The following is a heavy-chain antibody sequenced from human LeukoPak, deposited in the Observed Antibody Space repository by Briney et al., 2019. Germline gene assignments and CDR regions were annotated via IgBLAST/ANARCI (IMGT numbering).Heavy chain of an antibody. J-gene: IGHJ4*02. CDR3: AREGGTGFTLFDY. CDR1: GGSISSYY. Sequence: SETLSLTCTVSGGSISSYYWSWIRQPPGKGLEWIGYIYYSGSTNYNPSLKSRVTISVDTSKNQFSLKLSPVTAADTAVYYCAREGGTGFTLFDYWGQGTLVTVSS. D-gene: IGHD1-14*01. CDR2: IYYSGST. V-gene: IGHV4-59*01.